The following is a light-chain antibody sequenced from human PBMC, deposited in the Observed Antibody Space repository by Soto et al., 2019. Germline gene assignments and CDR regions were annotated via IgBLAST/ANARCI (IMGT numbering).Light chain of an antibody. V-gene: IGKV3-15*01. Sequence: IVMTQSPATLSVSPGERATLSCRASQSIASNLAWYQQKPGQAPRLLSYGASTRATGIPARFSGSGSGTKFTLIISSLQSEDFAVYYCQQYNNWPPWTFGQGTKVEIK. CDR1: QSIASN. J-gene: IGKJ1*01. CDR2: GAS. CDR3: QQYNNWPPWT.